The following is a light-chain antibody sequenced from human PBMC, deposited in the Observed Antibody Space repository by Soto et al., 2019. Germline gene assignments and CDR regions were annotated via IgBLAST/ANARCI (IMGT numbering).Light chain of an antibody. CDR3: QQRSNWPHT. CDR2: DAS. J-gene: IGKJ1*01. Sequence: EIVLTQSPATLSLSPGERATLSCRASQSVSSYLAWYQQKPGQAPRLLIYDASNRATGIPARFSGGGSGTDFTLTISSLEPEDVAVYYCQQRSNWPHTFGQGTKVDIK. CDR1: QSVSSY. V-gene: IGKV3-11*01.